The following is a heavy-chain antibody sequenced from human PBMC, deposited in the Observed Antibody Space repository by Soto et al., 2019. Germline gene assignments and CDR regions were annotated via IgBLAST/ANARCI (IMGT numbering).Heavy chain of an antibody. CDR1: GGSISSSNW. V-gene: IGHV4-4*02. CDR2: IYHSGST. J-gene: IGHJ3*02. CDR3: ARDQGYCGGDCYSKAFDI. D-gene: IGHD2-21*02. Sequence: SETLSLTCAVSGGSISSSNWWSWVRQPPGKGLEWIGEIYHSGSTNYNPSLKSRVTISVDKSKNQFSLKLSSVTAADTAVYYCARDQGYCGGDCYSKAFDIWGQGTMVTVSS.